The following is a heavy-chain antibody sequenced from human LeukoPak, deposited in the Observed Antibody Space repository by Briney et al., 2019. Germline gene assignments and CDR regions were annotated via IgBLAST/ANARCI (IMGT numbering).Heavy chain of an antibody. CDR1: GGSFSGYY. CDR3: ARVRYYYGSGSYYDYYFDY. J-gene: IGHJ4*02. CDR2: INHSGST. Sequence: PSETLSLTCAVYGGSFSGYYWSWIRQPPGKGLEWIGEINHSGSTNYNPSLKSRVTISVDTSKNQFSPKLSSVTAADTAVYYCARVRYYYGSGSYYDYYFDYWGQGTLVTVSS. V-gene: IGHV4-34*01. D-gene: IGHD3-10*01.